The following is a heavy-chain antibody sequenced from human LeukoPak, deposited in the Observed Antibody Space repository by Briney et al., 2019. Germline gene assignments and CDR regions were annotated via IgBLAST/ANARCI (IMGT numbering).Heavy chain of an antibody. CDR3: AKDSLPSYSSSWYVADAFDI. J-gene: IGHJ3*02. D-gene: IGHD6-13*01. CDR1: GLTFSSYA. CDR2: ISGSGGST. Sequence: GGSLRLSCAASGLTFSSYAMSWVRQAPGKGLEWVSAISGSGGSTYHADSVKGRFTISRDNSKNTLYLQMNSLRAEDTAVYYCAKDSLPSYSSSWYVADAFDIWGQGIMVTVSS. V-gene: IGHV3-23*01.